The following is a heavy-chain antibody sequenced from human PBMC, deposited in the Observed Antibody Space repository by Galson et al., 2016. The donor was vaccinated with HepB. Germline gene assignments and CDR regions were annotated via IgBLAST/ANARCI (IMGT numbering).Heavy chain of an antibody. V-gene: IGHV3-11*01. CDR1: GFTLSDYY. D-gene: IGHD2-2*01. CDR2: ISASDGTI. J-gene: IGHJ6*02. CDR3: ARAGYCSSASCQYYYYGVDV. Sequence: SLRLSCAASGFTLSDYYMTWIRQAPGKGLEWVSDISASDGTIYYADSVKGRFTISRDNGQNSLYLQMNSLRAEDTAVYYCARAGYCSSASCQYYYYGVDVWGQRTTVTVSS.